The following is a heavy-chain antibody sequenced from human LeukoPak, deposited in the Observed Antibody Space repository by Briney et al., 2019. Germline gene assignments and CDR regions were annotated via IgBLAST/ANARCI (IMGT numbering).Heavy chain of an antibody. Sequence: ASVKVSCKASGYTFTSYDINWVRQATGQGLEWMGWMNPNSGNTGYAQKFQGRVTMTRNTSISTAYMELSSLRSEDTAVYYCARGRDIVVVPAAMGGLGYWGQGTLVTVSS. D-gene: IGHD2-2*01. J-gene: IGHJ4*02. V-gene: IGHV1-8*01. CDR2: MNPNSGNT. CDR3: ARGRDIVVVPAAMGGLGY. CDR1: GYTFTSYD.